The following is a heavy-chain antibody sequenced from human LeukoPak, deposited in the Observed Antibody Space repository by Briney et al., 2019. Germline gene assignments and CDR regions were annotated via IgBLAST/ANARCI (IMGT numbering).Heavy chain of an antibody. J-gene: IGHJ6*02. CDR1: GLTFSDFY. CDR3: ARERKRYGIDV. V-gene: IGHV3-11*01. CDR2: ISSSGSPI. D-gene: IGHD1-14*01. Sequence: GRSRSLSCAASGLTFSDFYMRWIRQAPGKGLGWVSYISSSGSPIYYADSGKGRFTIYRDNDKNSLYLQMNSLRAEHTAVYYCARERKRYGIDVWGQGTTVTVSS.